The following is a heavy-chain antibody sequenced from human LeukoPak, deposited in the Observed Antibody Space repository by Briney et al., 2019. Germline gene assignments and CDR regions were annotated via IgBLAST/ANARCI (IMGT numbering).Heavy chain of an antibody. CDR1: GYTFTGSF. CDR2: INPKSGDT. J-gene: IGHJ4*02. V-gene: IGHV1-2*02. Sequence: ASVKVSCKASGYTFTGSFIHWVRHAPGQGLEWMGWINPKSGDTNYAHKFQGRVTMTRDTSISTAYMELSRLNSDDTALYYCSKGPGYYFAYWGQGSLVTVSS. D-gene: IGHD3-9*01. CDR3: SKGPGYYFAY.